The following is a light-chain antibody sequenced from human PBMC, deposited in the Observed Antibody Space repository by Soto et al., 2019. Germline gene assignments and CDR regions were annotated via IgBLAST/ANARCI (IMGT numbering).Light chain of an antibody. J-gene: IGKJ2*01. Sequence: DIQMTQSPSTLSASVGDRVTITCRASQSISSLLAWYRQKPGKAPRLLIYKASSLESGVASRFSGSGSGTEFTLTISSLQPDDFATYYCQQYNSYSPFTFGQGTKLEI. V-gene: IGKV1-5*03. CDR2: KAS. CDR3: QQYNSYSPFT. CDR1: QSISSL.